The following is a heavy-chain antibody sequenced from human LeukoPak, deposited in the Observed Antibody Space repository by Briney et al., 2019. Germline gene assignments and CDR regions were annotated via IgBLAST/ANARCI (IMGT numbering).Heavy chain of an antibody. CDR1: GGSISSSSYY. Sequence: SETLSLTCTVSGGSISSSSYYWGWIRQPPGKGLEWIGSIYYSGSTYYNPSLKGRVTISVDTSKNQFSLKLSSVTAADTAVYYCARAVAGPFDYWGQGTLVTVSS. CDR3: ARAVAGPFDY. CDR2: IYYSGST. D-gene: IGHD6-19*01. J-gene: IGHJ4*02. V-gene: IGHV4-39*07.